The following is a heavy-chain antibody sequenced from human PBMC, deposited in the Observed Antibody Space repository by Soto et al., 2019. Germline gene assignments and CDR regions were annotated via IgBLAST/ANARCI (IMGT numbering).Heavy chain of an antibody. V-gene: IGHV1-69*01. CDR2: IIPLFGTA. Sequence: QMQLVQSGAEVKKPGSSVKVSCNASGGTFSSYAIDWVRQAPGQGLEWMGGIIPLFGTAKHAQKFQGRITITADESTRTAYMELRSLRPEDTAVYYCARVVHDDSSGYYYFYWGQGTLVTVSS. CDR1: GGTFSSYA. CDR3: ARVVHDDSSGYYYFY. J-gene: IGHJ4*02. D-gene: IGHD3-22*01.